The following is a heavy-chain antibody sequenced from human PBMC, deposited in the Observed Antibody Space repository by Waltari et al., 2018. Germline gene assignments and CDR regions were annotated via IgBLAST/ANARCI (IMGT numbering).Heavy chain of an antibody. D-gene: IGHD1-26*01. V-gene: IGHV3-73*01. CDR2: MRSKANRYAT. J-gene: IGHJ4*02. CDR1: GFTFSGSA. CDR3: TRRLVGATETRVE. Sequence: EVQLVESGGGLVQPGGSLKLSCAASGFTFSGSAMHWVRQASGKGLEWVGRMRSKANRYATAYAASVKGRFTISRDDSKNTAYLQMNSLKTEDTAVYYCTRRLVGATETRVEWGQGTLVTVSS.